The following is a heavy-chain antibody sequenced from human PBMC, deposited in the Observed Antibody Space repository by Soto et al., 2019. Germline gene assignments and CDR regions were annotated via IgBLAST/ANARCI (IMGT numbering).Heavy chain of an antibody. CDR1: GFSFRNYW. V-gene: IGHV3-7*01. CDR2: IKPDGSEK. CDR3: ARDFGNQKGRFDP. J-gene: IGHJ5*02. D-gene: IGHD3-10*01. Sequence: GSLRLSCVASGFSFRNYWVTWVRQAPGKGLEWVANIKPDGSEKYYVDSVKGRFTISRDDAKNSLYLQLNSLRVDDTAVYYCARDFGNQKGRFDPWGQETLVTVSS.